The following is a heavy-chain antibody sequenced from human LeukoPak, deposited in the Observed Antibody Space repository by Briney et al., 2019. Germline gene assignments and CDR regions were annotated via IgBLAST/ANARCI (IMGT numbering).Heavy chain of an antibody. CDR2: VNHSGYT. D-gene: IGHD4-17*01. CDR1: GVSFSTYY. J-gene: IGHJ4*02. CDR3: AGQLYGSDY. Sequence: PSETLALTCDVSGVSFSTYYWNWIRQSPEKGLEWIGEVNHSGYTNYNPSLEGRVTISVDTSKNQFFLRLSSVTAADTAVYYCAGQLYGSDYWGQGTLVTVSS. V-gene: IGHV4-34*01.